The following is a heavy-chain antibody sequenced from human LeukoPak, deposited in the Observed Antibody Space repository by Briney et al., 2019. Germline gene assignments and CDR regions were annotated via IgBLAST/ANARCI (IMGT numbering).Heavy chain of an antibody. CDR3: ARSGFTAVLYLD. V-gene: IGHV4-34*01. Sequence: PSDTLSLTCGLSGGSFTKYYGSWIRGPRGKGLEWSGEINRSSSTNYTPSLKSRVTISVDKSKNQFSLKLTSVTAADTAVYFCARSGFTAVLYLDWGQGTLVTVSS. CDR1: GGSFTKYY. J-gene: IGHJ4*02. D-gene: IGHD2-8*01. CDR2: INRSSST.